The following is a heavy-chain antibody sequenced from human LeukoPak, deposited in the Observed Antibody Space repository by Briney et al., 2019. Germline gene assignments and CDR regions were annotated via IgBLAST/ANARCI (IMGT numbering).Heavy chain of an antibody. V-gene: IGHV3-48*03. CDR2: ISSSGSTK. Sequence: QPGGSLRLSCAGSGFTFSSYAMTCVRQAPGKGLEWVSYISSSGSTKYYACSVKGRFTISRDNAKNSVSLQMTRLRAEDTAVYYCAGIYSYTHRPTEYWGQGTLVTVCS. CDR1: GFTFSSYA. J-gene: IGHJ4*02. D-gene: IGHD5-18*01. CDR3: AGIYSYTHRPTEY.